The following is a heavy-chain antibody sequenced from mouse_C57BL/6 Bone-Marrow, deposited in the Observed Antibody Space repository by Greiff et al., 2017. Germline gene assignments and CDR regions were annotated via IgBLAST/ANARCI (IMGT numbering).Heavy chain of an antibody. CDR3: ASIDMIATPFAY. D-gene: IGHD2-4*01. J-gene: IGHJ3*01. CDR2: IWSGGST. Sequence: VLLVESGPGLVQPSQSLSITCTVSGFSFTSYCVHWVRQSPGKGLEWLGVIWSGGSTDYNAAFISRLSISKDNTKGQILFKMNSPQEDDTAIYDCASIDMIATPFAYWGQGTLVTVSA. V-gene: IGHV2-2*01. CDR1: GFSFTSYC.